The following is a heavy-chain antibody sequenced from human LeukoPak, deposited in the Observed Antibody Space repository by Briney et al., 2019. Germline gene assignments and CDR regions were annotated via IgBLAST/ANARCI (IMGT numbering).Heavy chain of an antibody. J-gene: IGHJ4*02. CDR2: IGADGGGT. V-gene: IGHV3-64*02. CDR1: GFTFSRYA. CDR3: ARDSPGQDY. Sequence: GGSLRLSCAASGFTFSRYAMHWVRQALGKGLEYVSSIGADGGGTYYADSVKGRVTISRDNSKSTLYLQMGSLRAEDMAVYYCARDSPGQDYWGQGTLVTVSS.